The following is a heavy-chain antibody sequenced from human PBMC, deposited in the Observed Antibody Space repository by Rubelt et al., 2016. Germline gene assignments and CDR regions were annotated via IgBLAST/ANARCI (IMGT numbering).Heavy chain of an antibody. J-gene: IGHJ6*02. V-gene: IGHV2-70*15. D-gene: IGHD3-22*01. CDR2: IDWDDDK. CDR3: ARILLPDYYDSSGGMDV. CDR1: GFSLSTSGMC. Sequence: QVTLRESGPALVKPTQTLTLTCTFSGFSLSTSGMCVSWIRQPPGKALEWLARIDWDDDKYYSTSLKPRLTISKDTPKNQGVLTMTNMDPVDTATYYCARILLPDYYDSSGGMDVWGQGTTVTVSS.